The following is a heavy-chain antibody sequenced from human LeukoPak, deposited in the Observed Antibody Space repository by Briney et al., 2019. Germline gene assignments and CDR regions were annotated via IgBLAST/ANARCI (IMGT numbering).Heavy chain of an antibody. CDR2: IYYSGST. Sequence: SETLSLTCTVSGGSISSYYWSWIRQPPGKGLEWIGYIYYSGSTNYNPSLKSRVTISVDTSKNQFSLKLSSVTAADTAVYYCAKGAYYHGSGRYFDYWGQGTLVTVSS. V-gene: IGHV4-59*01. CDR3: AKGAYYHGSGRYFDY. CDR1: GGSISSYY. D-gene: IGHD3-10*01. J-gene: IGHJ4*02.